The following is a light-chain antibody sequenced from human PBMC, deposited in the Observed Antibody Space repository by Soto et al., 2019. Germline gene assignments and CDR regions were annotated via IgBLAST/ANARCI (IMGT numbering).Light chain of an antibody. J-gene: IGKJ4*01. Sequence: DIVMTQSPDSLAVSLGERATINCTSSQSVLYSSNNKNYLAWYQQKPGQPPKLLIYWAATRESGVPDRFSGSGSGTDFTLTVSGLQAEDVAIYYCHQYFRSPLTFGGGTKVDI. CDR3: HQYFRSPLT. CDR2: WAA. V-gene: IGKV4-1*01. CDR1: QSVLYSSNNKNY.